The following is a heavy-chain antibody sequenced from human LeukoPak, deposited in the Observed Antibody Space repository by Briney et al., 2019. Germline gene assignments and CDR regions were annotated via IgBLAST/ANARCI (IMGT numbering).Heavy chain of an antibody. CDR3: ARDGAAAGILPSDY. D-gene: IGHD6-13*01. J-gene: IGHJ4*02. CDR2: IYYSGST. Sequence: SETLSLTCTVSGGSISGSSYYWGWIRQPPGKGLEWIGSIYYSGSTYYNPSLKSRVTISVDTSKNQFSLKLSSVTAADTAVYYCARDGAAAGILPSDYWGQGTLVTVSS. V-gene: IGHV4-39*02. CDR1: GGSISGSSYY.